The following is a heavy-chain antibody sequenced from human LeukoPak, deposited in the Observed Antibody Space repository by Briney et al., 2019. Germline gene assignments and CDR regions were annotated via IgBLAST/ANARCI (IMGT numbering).Heavy chain of an antibody. D-gene: IGHD6-13*01. CDR2: IIPIFGTA. V-gene: IGHV1-69*05. CDR1: GGTFSSYA. J-gene: IGHJ5*02. CDR3: AREVYSSSWYWFDP. Sequence: ASVKVSCKASGGTFSSYAISWVRQAPGQGLEWMGRIIPIFGTANYAQKFQGRVTITTDESTSTAYMELSSLRSEDTAVYYCAREVYSSSWYWFDPWGQRTLVTVSS.